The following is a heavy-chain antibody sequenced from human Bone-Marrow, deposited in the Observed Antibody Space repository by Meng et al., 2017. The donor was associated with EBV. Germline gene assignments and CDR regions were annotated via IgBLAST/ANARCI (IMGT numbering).Heavy chain of an antibody. J-gene: IGHJ4*02. D-gene: IGHD2-15*01. CDR3: AREGLVVAATHGRYYFDY. CDR1: TFTSYY. V-gene: IGHV1-46*01. CDR2: INPSGGST. Sequence: TFTSYYMHWVRQAPGQGLEWMGIINPSGGSTSYAQKFQGRVTMTRDTSTSTVYMELSSLRSEDTAVYYCAREGLVVAATHGRYYFDYWGQGTLVTVSA.